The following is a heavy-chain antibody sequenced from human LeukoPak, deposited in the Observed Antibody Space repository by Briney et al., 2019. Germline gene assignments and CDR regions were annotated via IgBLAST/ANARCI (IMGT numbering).Heavy chain of an antibody. J-gene: IGHJ4*02. CDR2: IYYSGST. CDR3: ASRRIVVATFDY. D-gene: IGHD3-22*01. Sequence: SETLSLTCTVSGGSISSYYWSWIRQPPGKGLGWIGYIYYSGSTNYNPSLKSRVTISVDTSKNQFSLKMSSVTAADTAVYYCASRRIVVATFDYWGQGTLVTVSP. V-gene: IGHV4-59*12. CDR1: GGSISSYY.